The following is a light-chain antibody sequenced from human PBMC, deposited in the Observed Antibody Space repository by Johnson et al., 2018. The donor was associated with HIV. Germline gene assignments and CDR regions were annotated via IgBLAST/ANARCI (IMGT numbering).Light chain of an antibody. CDR1: SSNIGNNY. CDR3: GTWDSSLSAGGV. J-gene: IGLJ1*01. V-gene: IGLV1-51*01. CDR2: DNN. Sequence: QSVLTQPPSVSAAPGQKVTISCSGSSSNIGNNYVSWYQQFPVTAPKLLIYDNNKRPSGIPDRFSGSKSGTSATLGIPGLQPGDEADYYCGTWDSSLSAGGVFGTGTKVTVL.